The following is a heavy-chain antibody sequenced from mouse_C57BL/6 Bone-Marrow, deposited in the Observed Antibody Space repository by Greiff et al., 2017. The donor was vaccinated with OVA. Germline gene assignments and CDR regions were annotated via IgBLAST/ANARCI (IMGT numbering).Heavy chain of an antibody. V-gene: IGHV1-82*01. CDR2: IYPGDGDT. Sequence: QVQLQQSGPELVKPGASAKISCKASGYAFSSSWMNWVKQRPGKGLEWIGRIYPGDGDTNYNGKFKGKATLTADKSSSTAYMQLSSLTSEDSAVYFWARIVYWYFDVWGTGTTVTVSS. J-gene: IGHJ1*03. CDR1: GYAFSSSW. CDR3: ARIVYWYFDV.